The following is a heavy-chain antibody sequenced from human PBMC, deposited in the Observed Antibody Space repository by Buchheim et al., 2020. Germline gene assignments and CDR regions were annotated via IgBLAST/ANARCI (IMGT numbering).Heavy chain of an antibody. CDR3: ARGGGWILDY. CDR1: GFTFSNYW. D-gene: IGHD5-18*01. J-gene: IGHJ4*02. Sequence: EVQVVESGGGLVQPGGSLRLSCAASGFTFSNYWMSWVRQAPGKGLEWVAIIKEDGSDKYYVVSVKGRFTISKDNAKNSLYTQMDSLRAEDTAVYYCARGGGWILDYWGQGT. CDR2: IKEDGSDK. V-gene: IGHV3-7*01.